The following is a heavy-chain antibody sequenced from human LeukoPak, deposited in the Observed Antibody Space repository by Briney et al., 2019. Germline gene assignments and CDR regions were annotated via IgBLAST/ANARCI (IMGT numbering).Heavy chain of an antibody. Sequence: GGSLRLSCAASGFTVSSNYMSWVRQAPGKGLEWVSVIYSGGSTYYADSVKGRFTISRDNSKNTLYLQMNSLRADDTAVYYCARAWLRFDWFDPWGQGTLVTVSS. CDR2: IYSGGST. J-gene: IGHJ5*02. CDR3: ARAWLRFDWFDP. V-gene: IGHV3-53*01. CDR1: GFTVSSNY. D-gene: IGHD5-12*01.